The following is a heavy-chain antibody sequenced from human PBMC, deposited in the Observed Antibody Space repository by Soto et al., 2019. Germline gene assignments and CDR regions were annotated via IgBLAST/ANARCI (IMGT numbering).Heavy chain of an antibody. CDR2: IIPIFGTA. V-gene: IGHV1-69*06. D-gene: IGHD5-12*01. J-gene: IGHJ6*02. Sequence: SVKVSCKASGGTFSSYAISWVRQAPGQGLEWMGGIIPIFGTANYAQKFQGRVTITADKSTSTAYMELSSLRSEDTAVYYCAREYSDYPSYGMDVWGQGTPVTVSS. CDR1: GGTFSSYA. CDR3: AREYSDYPSYGMDV.